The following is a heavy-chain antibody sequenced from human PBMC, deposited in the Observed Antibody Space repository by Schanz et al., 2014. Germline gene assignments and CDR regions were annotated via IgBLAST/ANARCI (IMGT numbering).Heavy chain of an antibody. D-gene: IGHD5-18*01. CDR2: ITAYNGDA. Sequence: QVQLVQSGAEVKKPGASVKGSCKASGYTFVSYSMHWVRQAPGQGLEWMGWITAYNGDANYKLKLQGKVTMTTDTSTGTAYRELRSLRSDDTALYYYTRGGYSYPFSAFDIWGQGTVVTVSS. V-gene: IGHV1-18*04. J-gene: IGHJ3*02. CDR1: GYTFVSYS. CDR3: TRGGYSYPFSAFDI.